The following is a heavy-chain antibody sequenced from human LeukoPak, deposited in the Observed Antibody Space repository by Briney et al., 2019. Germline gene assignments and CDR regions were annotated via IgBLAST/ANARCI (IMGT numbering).Heavy chain of an antibody. CDR1: GFTFSSYG. Sequence: PGGSLRLSCAASGFTFSSYGMHWVRQAPGKGLEWVAVIWYDGGNKYYADSVKGRFTISRDNSKNTLYLQMNSLRAEDTAVYYCARDYAAWGMDVWGQGTTVTVSS. J-gene: IGHJ6*02. V-gene: IGHV3-33*01. D-gene: IGHD3-16*01. CDR3: ARDYAAWGMDV. CDR2: IWYDGGNK.